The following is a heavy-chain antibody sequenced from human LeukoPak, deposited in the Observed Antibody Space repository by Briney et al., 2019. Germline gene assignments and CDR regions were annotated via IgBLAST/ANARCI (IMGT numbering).Heavy chain of an antibody. J-gene: IGHJ4*02. CDR2: ILYDGSLE. Sequence: PGKSLRLSCAASGFSFVTYAMQWVRQAPGKGLEWVALILYDGSLENTADSVRGRFIISRDNSKNTLFLQMNSLRIEDTAVYYCERGAILGAYNVIDDWGQGTLVTVSS. CDR1: GFSFVTYA. CDR3: ERGAILGAYNVIDD. D-gene: IGHD1-26*01. V-gene: IGHV3-30*04.